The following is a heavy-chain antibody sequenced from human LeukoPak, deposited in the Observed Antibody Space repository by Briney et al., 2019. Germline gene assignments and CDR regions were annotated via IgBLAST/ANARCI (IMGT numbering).Heavy chain of an antibody. CDR2: ISSSSSYI. CDR3: ARENTAMGTFDY. V-gene: IGHV3-21*01. J-gene: IGHJ4*02. D-gene: IGHD5-18*01. CDR1: GFTFSSYS. Sequence: GGSLRLSCAASGFTFSSYSMNWFRQAPGKGLEWVSSISSSSSYIYYADSVKGRFTISRDNAKNSLYLQMNSLRAEDTAVYYCARENTAMGTFDYWGQGTLVTVSS.